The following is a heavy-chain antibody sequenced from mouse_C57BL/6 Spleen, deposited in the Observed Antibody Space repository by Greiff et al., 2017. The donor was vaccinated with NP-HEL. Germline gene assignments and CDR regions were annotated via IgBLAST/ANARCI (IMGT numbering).Heavy chain of an antibody. CDR3: ATPAYYSNYLDY. V-gene: IGHV1-64*01. CDR1: GYTFTSYW. J-gene: IGHJ4*01. Sequence: QVQLQQSGAELVKPGASVKLSCKASGYTFTSYWMHWVKQRPGQGLEWIGMIHPNSGSTNYNEKFKSKATLTVDKSSSTAYMQLSSLTSEDSAVYYCATPAYYSNYLDYWGQGTSVTVSS. D-gene: IGHD2-5*01. CDR2: IHPNSGST.